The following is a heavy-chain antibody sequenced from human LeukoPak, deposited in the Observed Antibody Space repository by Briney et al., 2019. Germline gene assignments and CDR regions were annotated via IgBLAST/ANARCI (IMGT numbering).Heavy chain of an antibody. CDR1: GGSFSGYY. D-gene: IGHD2-15*01. J-gene: IGHJ4*02. V-gene: IGHV4-34*01. CDR3: ARDPPDCSGGSCYLDY. CDR2: INHSGST. Sequence: SETLSLTCAVYGGSFSGYYWSWIRQPPGKGLEWIGEINHSGSTNYNPSLRSRVTISVDTSKNQFSLKLSSVAAADTAVYYCARDPPDCSGGSCYLDYWGQGTLVTVSS.